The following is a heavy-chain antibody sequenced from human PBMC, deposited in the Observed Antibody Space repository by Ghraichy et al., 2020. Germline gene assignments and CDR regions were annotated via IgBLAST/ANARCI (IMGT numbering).Heavy chain of an antibody. CDR2: INHSGST. Sequence: SETLSLTCAVYGGSFSGYYWSWIRQPPGKGLEWIGEINHSGSTNYNPSLKSRVTISVDTPKNQFSLKVTSVAAADTSVYYCGRKAHYDSVDYWGQGTLVIVSS. D-gene: IGHD5-12*01. V-gene: IGHV4-34*01. J-gene: IGHJ4*02. CDR3: GRKAHYDSVDY. CDR1: GGSFSGYY.